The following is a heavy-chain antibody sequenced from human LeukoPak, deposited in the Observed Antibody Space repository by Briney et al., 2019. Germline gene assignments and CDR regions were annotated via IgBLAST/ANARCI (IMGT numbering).Heavy chain of an antibody. CDR3: TTDAIFGVVTDY. CDR2: IKSKTDGGTT. D-gene: IGHD3-3*01. Sequence: PGGSLRPSCAASGFTFSNAWMNWVRQAPGKGLEWVGRIKSKTDGGTTDYAAPVKGRFTISRDDSKNTLYLQMNSLKTEDTAVYYCTTDAIFGVVTDYWGQGTLVTVSS. CDR1: GFTFSNAW. V-gene: IGHV3-15*07. J-gene: IGHJ4*02.